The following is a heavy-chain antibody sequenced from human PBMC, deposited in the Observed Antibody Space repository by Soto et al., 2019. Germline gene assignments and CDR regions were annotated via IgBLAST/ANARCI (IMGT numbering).Heavy chain of an antibody. CDR2: ISSSSTTI. CDR3: ARRPVTTIITYMDV. V-gene: IGHV3-48*01. Sequence: PGGSLRLSCAAPGFTLTTYSMNWVRQAPGKGLEWVSYISSSSTTIHYADSVKGRFTISRDNAKNSLYLQMSSLRADDTAVYYCARRPVTTIITYMDVWGKGTTVTVSS. J-gene: IGHJ6*03. D-gene: IGHD5-12*01. CDR1: GFTLTTYS.